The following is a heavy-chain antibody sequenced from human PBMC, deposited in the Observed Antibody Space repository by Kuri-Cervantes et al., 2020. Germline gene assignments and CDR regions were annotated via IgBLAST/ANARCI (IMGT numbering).Heavy chain of an antibody. CDR1: GFTFGTYW. Sequence: GESLKISCAASGFTFGTYWMAWVRQAPGKGPEWVANIKQDESERNYVDSVKGRFTISRDNAKNSLYLQMNSLRAEDTAVYYCARDYYYESSGYYSPFGYWGQGTLVTVSS. CDR3: ARDYYYESSGYYSPFGY. V-gene: IGHV3-7*01. CDR2: IKQDESER. D-gene: IGHD3-22*01. J-gene: IGHJ4*02.